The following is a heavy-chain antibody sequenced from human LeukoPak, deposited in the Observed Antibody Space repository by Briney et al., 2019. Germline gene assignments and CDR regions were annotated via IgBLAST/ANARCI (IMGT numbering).Heavy chain of an antibody. D-gene: IGHD3-10*01. Sequence: SETLSLTCTVSGGSISSSSYYWGWIRQPPGKGLEWIGSIYYSGSTYYNPSLKSRVTISVDTSKNQFSLKLSSVTAADTAVYYCAGIQSGVRGAIFDYWGQGTLVTVSS. V-gene: IGHV4-39*07. J-gene: IGHJ4*02. CDR1: GGSISSSSYY. CDR3: AGIQSGVRGAIFDY. CDR2: IYYSGST.